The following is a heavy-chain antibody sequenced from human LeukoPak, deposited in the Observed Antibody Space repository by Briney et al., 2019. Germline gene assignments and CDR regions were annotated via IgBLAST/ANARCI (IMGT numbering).Heavy chain of an antibody. Sequence: PGGSLRLSCAASGFTFSSYGMHWVRQAPGKGLEWVAFIRYDGSNRYYADSMKGRFTISRDNSKNTLYLQMNSLRAEDTAVYYCAKDIGYSNNYYYMDVWGRGTTVTVSS. V-gene: IGHV3-30*02. J-gene: IGHJ6*03. CDR1: GFTFSSYG. D-gene: IGHD4-11*01. CDR3: AKDIGYSNNYYYMDV. CDR2: IRYDGSNR.